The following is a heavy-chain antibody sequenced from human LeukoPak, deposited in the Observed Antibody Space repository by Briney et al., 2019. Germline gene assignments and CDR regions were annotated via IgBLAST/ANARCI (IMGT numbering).Heavy chain of an antibody. Sequence: GESLRLSCAASGFTFSSYGMHWVRQAPGKGLEWVAVISYDGSNKYYADSVKGRFTISRDNSKNTLYLQMNSLRAEDTAVYYCAKDLERHIVVVTASAVDYWGQGTLVTVSS. V-gene: IGHV3-30*18. CDR1: GFTFSSYG. CDR2: ISYDGSNK. J-gene: IGHJ4*02. CDR3: AKDLERHIVVVTASAVDY. D-gene: IGHD2-21*02.